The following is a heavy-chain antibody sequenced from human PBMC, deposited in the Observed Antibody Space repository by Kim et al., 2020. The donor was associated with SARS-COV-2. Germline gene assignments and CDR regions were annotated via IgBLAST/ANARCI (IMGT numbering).Heavy chain of an antibody. D-gene: IGHD3-9*01. J-gene: IGHJ4*02. Sequence: AQKFQGRVTMTRDTSTSTVYMELSSLRSEDTAVYYCARANRYFDWFLFDYWGQGTLVTVSS. CDR3: ARANRYFDWFLFDY. V-gene: IGHV1-46*01.